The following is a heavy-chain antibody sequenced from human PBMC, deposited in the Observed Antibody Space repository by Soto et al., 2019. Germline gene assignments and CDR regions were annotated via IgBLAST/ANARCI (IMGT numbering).Heavy chain of an antibody. J-gene: IGHJ4*02. CDR2: INHSGST. V-gene: IGHV4-34*01. D-gene: IGHD4-4*01. Sequence: SETLSLTCAVYGGSFSGYYWSWIRQPPGKGLEWIGEINHSGSTNYNPSLKSRVTISVDTSKNQFSLKLSSVTAADTAVYYCARTTTSRPRTMLYYFDYWGQGTLVTVSS. CDR3: ARTTTSRPRTMLYYFDY. CDR1: GGSFSGYY.